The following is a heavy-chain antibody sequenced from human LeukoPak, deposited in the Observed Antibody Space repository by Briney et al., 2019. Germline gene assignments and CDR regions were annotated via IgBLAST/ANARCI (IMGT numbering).Heavy chain of an antibody. CDR1: GGSISSSSYY. D-gene: IGHD6-13*01. J-gene: IGHJ4*02. CDR3: ATLAYSSIPNDLPYFDY. V-gene: IGHV4-39*01. CDR2: IYYSGST. Sequence: SSETLSLTCTVSGGSISSSSYYWGWIRQPPGKGLEWVGSIYYSGSTYYNPSLKSRVTISVDTSKNQFSLKLGSVTAADTAVYYCATLAYSSIPNDLPYFDYWGQGTLVTVSS.